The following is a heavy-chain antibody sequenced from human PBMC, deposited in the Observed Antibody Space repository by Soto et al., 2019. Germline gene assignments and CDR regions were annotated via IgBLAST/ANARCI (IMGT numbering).Heavy chain of an antibody. V-gene: IGHV1-69*13. J-gene: IGHJ6*02. D-gene: IGHD2-15*01. CDR3: ARDQGGSFCSGGSCYGYYYYGMDV. Sequence: ASVKVSCKASGGTFSSYAISWVRQAPGQGLEWMGGIIPIVGTANYAQKFQGRVTITADESTSTAYMELSSLRSEDTAVYYCARDQGGSFCSGGSCYGYYYYGMDVWGQGTTVTVSS. CDR2: IIPIVGTA. CDR1: GGTFSSYA.